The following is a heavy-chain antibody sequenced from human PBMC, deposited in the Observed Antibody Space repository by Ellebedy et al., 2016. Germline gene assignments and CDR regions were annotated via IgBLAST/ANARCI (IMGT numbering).Heavy chain of an antibody. J-gene: IGHJ4*02. CDR2: IYPGDSDT. D-gene: IGHD2-2*01. CDR1: GYSFTSYW. Sequence: GESLKISXKGSGYSFTSYWIAWVRQMPGKGLEWMGIIYPGDSDTRYSPSFQGQVTISADKSISTASLEWSSLKASDTAMYYCARQVVAADTFDYWGQGTLVTVSS. V-gene: IGHV5-51*01. CDR3: ARQVVAADTFDY.